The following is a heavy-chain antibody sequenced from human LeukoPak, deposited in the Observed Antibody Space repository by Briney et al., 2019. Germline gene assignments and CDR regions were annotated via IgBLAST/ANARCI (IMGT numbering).Heavy chain of an antibody. CDR3: ARDRREVLWFGDSARNAFYYYYMDV. D-gene: IGHD3-10*01. CDR2: IIPIFGTA. Sequence: SSVKVSCKASGGTFSSYAISWVRQAPGQGLEWMGRIIPIFGTANYAQKFQGRVTITTDESTSTAYMELSSLRSEDTAVYYCARDRREVLWFGDSARNAFYYYYMDVWGKGTTVTVSS. J-gene: IGHJ6*03. CDR1: GGTFSSYA. V-gene: IGHV1-69*05.